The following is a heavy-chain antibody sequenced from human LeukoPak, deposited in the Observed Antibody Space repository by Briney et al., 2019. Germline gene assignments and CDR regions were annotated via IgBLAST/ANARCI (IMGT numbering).Heavy chain of an antibody. CDR3: AREVYAGGQYYFDY. CDR2: MNSDGSST. Sequence: GGSLRLSCAASGLTFSIYWMHWVRQAPGKGLVWVSRMNSDGSSTGYADSVKGRFTISRDNAKNTLYLQMKSLRAEDTAVYYCAREVYAGGQYYFDYWGQGTLVTVSS. D-gene: IGHD5/OR15-5a*01. J-gene: IGHJ4*02. V-gene: IGHV3-74*01. CDR1: GLTFSIYW.